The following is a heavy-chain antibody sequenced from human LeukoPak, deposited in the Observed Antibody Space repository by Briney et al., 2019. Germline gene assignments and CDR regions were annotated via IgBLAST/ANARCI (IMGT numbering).Heavy chain of an antibody. CDR3: ASAGMTTVTDF. CDR1: GFTFSSYS. J-gene: IGHJ4*02. CDR2: ISSSSSYI. D-gene: IGHD4-11*01. Sequence: GGSLRLSCAASGFTFSSYSMNWVRQAPGKGLEWVSSISSSSSYIYYADSVKGRFTISRDNAKNSLYLQMNSLRAEDTAVYYCASAGMTTVTDFWGQGTLVTVSS. V-gene: IGHV3-21*01.